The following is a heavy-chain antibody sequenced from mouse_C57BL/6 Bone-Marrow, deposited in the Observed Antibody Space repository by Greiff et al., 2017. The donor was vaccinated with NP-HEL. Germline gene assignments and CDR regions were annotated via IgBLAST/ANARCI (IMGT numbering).Heavy chain of an antibody. J-gene: IGHJ3*01. Sequence: EASRVDFSRYWMSWVRRAPGKGLEWIGEINPDSSTINYAPSLKDKFIISRDNAKNTLYLQMSKVRSEDTALYYCAGKAWFAYWGQGTLVTVSA. CDR1: RVDFSRYW. CDR3: AGKAWFAY. CDR2: INPDSSTI. V-gene: IGHV4-1*01.